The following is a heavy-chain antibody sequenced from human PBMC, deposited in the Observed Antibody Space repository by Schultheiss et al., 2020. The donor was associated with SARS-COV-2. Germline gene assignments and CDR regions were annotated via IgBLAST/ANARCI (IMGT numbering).Heavy chain of an antibody. V-gene: IGHV3-53*05. CDR1: GFTVSSNY. CDR2: IYSGGST. D-gene: IGHD1-26*01. J-gene: IGHJ4*02. CDR3: AKGSVTQWDVDY. Sequence: GSLRLSCAASGFTVSSNYMSWVRQAPGKGLEWVSVIYSGGSTYYADSVKGRFTISRDNSKNTLYLQMNSLRAEDTAVYYCAKGSVTQWDVDYWGQGTLVTVSS.